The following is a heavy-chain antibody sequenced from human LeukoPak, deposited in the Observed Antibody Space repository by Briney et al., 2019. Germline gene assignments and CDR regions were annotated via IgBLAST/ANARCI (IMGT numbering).Heavy chain of an antibody. V-gene: IGHV2-70*11. D-gene: IGHD2-2*01. Sequence: TLSLTCTVSGGSITNYYWSWIRQPPGKALEWLARIDWDDDKYYSTSLKTRLTISKDTSKNQVVLTMTNMDPVDTATYYCARIESPCYGPPTDWGQGTLVTVSS. J-gene: IGHJ4*02. CDR2: IDWDDDK. CDR1: GGSITNYYW. CDR3: ARIESPCYGPPTD.